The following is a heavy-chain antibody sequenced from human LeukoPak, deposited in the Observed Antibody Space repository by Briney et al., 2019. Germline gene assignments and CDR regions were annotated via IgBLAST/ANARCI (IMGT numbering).Heavy chain of an antibody. CDR2: ICHSGST. CDR1: GGSFSGYY. CDR3: ARDNAHDAFDI. Sequence: PSETLSLTCAVYGGSFSGYYWGWIRQPPGKGLEWIGSICHSGSTYYNPSLKSRVTISVDTSKNQFSLKLSSVTAADTAVYYCARDNAHDAFDIWGQGTMVTVSS. J-gene: IGHJ3*02. V-gene: IGHV4-38-2*02.